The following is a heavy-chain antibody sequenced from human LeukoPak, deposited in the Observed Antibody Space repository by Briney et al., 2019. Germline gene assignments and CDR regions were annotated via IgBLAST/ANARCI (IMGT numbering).Heavy chain of an antibody. Sequence: PGGSLRLSCAASGFTVSSNYMSWVRQAPGKGLEWGLVIYSGGSTYYADSVKGRFTISRDNSKNTLYLQMNSLRAEDTAVYYCATPDYSSSWYGGYFDLWGRGTLVTVSS. CDR2: IYSGGST. CDR1: GFTVSSNY. V-gene: IGHV3-53*01. CDR3: ATPDYSSSWYGGYFDL. D-gene: IGHD6-13*01. J-gene: IGHJ2*01.